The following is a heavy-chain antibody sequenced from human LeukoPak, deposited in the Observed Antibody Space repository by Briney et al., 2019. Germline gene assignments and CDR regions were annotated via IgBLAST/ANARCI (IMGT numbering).Heavy chain of an antibody. CDR3: ARGVRYCSSTNCQNYFDP. Sequence: SETLSLTCTVSDVSISSYSWSWIRQPAGEGLECIGRFSSSGSTNYNPSLKSRVTISVDTSKNQFSLKLSSVTAADTAVYYCARGVRYCSSTNCQNYFDPWGQGALVTVSS. CDR2: FSSSGST. D-gene: IGHD2-2*01. J-gene: IGHJ5*02. CDR1: DVSISSYS. V-gene: IGHV4-4*07.